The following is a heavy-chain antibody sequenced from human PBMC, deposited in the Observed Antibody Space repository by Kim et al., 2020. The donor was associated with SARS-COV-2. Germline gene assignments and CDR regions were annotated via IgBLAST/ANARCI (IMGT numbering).Heavy chain of an antibody. CDR3: ARELDSNSNSYYYYGMDV. D-gene: IGHD4-4*01. CDR1: GFTFSSYA. Sequence: GGSLRLSCAASGFTFSSYAMHWVRQAPGKGLEWVAVISYDGSNKYYADSVKGRFTISRDNSKNTLYLQMNSLRAEDTAVYYCARELDSNSNSYYYYGMDVWGQGTTVTVSS. V-gene: IGHV3-30*04. J-gene: IGHJ6*02. CDR2: ISYDGSNK.